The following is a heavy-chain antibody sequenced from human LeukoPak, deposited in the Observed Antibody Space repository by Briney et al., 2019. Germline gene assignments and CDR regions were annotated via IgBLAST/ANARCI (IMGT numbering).Heavy chain of an antibody. Sequence: GASVKVSCKASGYTFASYGISWVRQAPGQGLEWMGGIIPIFGTANYAQKFQGRVTITADESTSTAYMELSSLRSEDTAVYYCARDIIAAAVYVGFFDYWGQGTLVTVSS. D-gene: IGHD6-13*01. CDR3: ARDIIAAAVYVGFFDY. V-gene: IGHV1-69*13. CDR2: IIPIFGTA. J-gene: IGHJ4*02. CDR1: GYTFASYG.